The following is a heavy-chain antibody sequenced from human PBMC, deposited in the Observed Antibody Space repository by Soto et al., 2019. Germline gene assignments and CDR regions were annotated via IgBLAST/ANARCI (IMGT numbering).Heavy chain of an antibody. CDR3: ARGRSTGYSSSWYYFDY. D-gene: IGHD6-13*01. V-gene: IGHV4-59*01. CDR2: IYYSGST. J-gene: IGHJ4*02. CDR1: GGSISSYY. Sequence: SETLSLTCTVSGGSISSYYWSWIRQPPGKGLEWIGYIYYSGSTNYNPSLKSRVTISVDTSKNQFSLKLSSVTAADTAVYYCARGRSTGYSSSWYYFDYWGQGTLVTVSS.